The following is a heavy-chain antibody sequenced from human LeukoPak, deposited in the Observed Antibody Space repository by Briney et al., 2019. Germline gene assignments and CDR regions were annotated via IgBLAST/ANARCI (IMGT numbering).Heavy chain of an antibody. CDR1: GFTFSSYS. CDR3: ARGRYCSSTSCYVREDY. CDR2: ISSSSSYI. J-gene: IGHJ4*02. D-gene: IGHD2-2*01. Sequence: GGSLRLSCAASGFTFSSYSMNWVRQAPGKGLEWVSSISSSSSYIYYADSVKGRFTISRDNAKNSLYLQMNSLRAEDTAVYYCARGRYCSSTSCYVREDYWGQGTLVTASS. V-gene: IGHV3-21*01.